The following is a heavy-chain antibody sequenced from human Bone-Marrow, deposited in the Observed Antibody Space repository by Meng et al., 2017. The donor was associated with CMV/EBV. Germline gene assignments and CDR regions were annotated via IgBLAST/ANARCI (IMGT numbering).Heavy chain of an antibody. CDR2: INHSGST. CDR3: ARDSSGGDCCSLDY. D-gene: IGHD2-21*01. J-gene: IGHJ4*02. CDR1: GGSFSGYY. Sequence: SETLSLTCAVYGGSFSGYYWSWIRQPPGKGLEWIGEINHSGSTNYNPSLKSRVTISVDTSKNQFSLKLSSVTAADTAVYYCARDSSGGDCCSLDYWGQGTRVTVSS. V-gene: IGHV4-34*01.